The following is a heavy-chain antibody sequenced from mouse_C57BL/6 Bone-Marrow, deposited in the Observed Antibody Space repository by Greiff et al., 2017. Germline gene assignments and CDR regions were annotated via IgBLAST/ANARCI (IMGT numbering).Heavy chain of an antibody. CDR3: AREDFYWYYDV. CDR2: INPSNGGT. J-gene: IGHJ1*03. V-gene: IGHV1-53*01. CDR1: GYTFTSYW. Sequence: QVQLQQPGTELVKPGASVKLSCKASGYTFTSYWMHWVKQRPGQGLEWIGNINPSNGGTNYNEKFKSMATLTVDKSSSTAYMQLSSLTSEDSAVYESAREDFYWYYDVWGTGTTVTVSS.